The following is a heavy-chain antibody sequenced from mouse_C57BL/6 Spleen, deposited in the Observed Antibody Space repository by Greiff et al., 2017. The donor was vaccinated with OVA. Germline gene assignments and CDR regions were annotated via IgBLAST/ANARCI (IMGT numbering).Heavy chain of an antibody. D-gene: IGHD1-1*01. CDR2: IHPNSGST. Sequence: QVQLKQPGAELVKPGASVKLSCKASGYTFTSYWMHWVKQRPGQGLEWIGMIHPNSGSTNYNEKFKSKATLTVDKSSSTAYMQLSSLTSEDSAVYYCARANYYGSSYSFAYWGQGTLVTVSA. J-gene: IGHJ3*01. CDR1: GYTFTSYW. V-gene: IGHV1-64*01. CDR3: ARANYYGSSYSFAY.